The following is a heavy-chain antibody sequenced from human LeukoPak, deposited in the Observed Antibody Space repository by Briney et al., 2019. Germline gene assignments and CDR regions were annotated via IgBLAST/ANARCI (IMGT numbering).Heavy chain of an antibody. V-gene: IGHV4-34*01. Sequence: SETLSLTCAVYGGSFSGYYWSWIRQPPGKGLEWIGEINHSGSTNYNPSLKSRVTISVDTSKNQFSLKLSSVTAADTAVYYCARDRGYSSSSQEYYYYGMDVWGQGTTVTVSS. CDR3: ARDRGYSSSSQEYYYYGMDV. J-gene: IGHJ6*02. CDR1: GGSFSGYY. CDR2: INHSGST. D-gene: IGHD6-6*01.